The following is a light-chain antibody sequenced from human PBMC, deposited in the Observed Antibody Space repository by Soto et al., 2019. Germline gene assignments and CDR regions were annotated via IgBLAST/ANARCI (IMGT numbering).Light chain of an antibody. J-gene: IGLJ1*01. CDR2: NTN. Sequence: QSVLTQAPSASGTPGQKLTISCSGSSSDIGTNSVTWCQQLPGTAPKLLIYNTNQRPSGVPDRFSGSKSGTSASLAISGLQSEDEADYYCAAWDERLNGYVFGTGTKLTVL. CDR1: SSDIGTNS. V-gene: IGLV1-44*01. CDR3: AAWDERLNGYV.